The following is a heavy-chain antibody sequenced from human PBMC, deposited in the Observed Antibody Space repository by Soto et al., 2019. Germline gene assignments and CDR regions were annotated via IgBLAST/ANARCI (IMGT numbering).Heavy chain of an antibody. J-gene: IGHJ5*02. Sequence: GASVKVSCKASGYTFTGYYMHWVRQAPGQGLEWMGWINPNSGGTNYAQKFQGRVTMTRDTSISTAYMELSRLRSDDTAVYYCARLRIATNNYKWFDPWGQGTLVTVSS. CDR3: ARLRIATNNYKWFDP. CDR1: GYTFTGYY. D-gene: IGHD2-21*01. CDR2: INPNSGGT. V-gene: IGHV1-2*02.